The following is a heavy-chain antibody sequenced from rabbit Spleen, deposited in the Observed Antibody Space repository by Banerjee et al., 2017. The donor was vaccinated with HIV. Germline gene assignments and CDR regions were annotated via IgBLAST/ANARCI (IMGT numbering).Heavy chain of an antibody. CDR2: IYTGNYKT. CDR3: ARDSGSNDYIDVYFNL. D-gene: IGHD8-1*01. CDR1: GFSFSSSYD. V-gene: IGHV1S40*01. Sequence: VESGGGLVKPGASLTLTCKASGFSFSSSYDMCWVRQAPGKGLEWIGCIYTGNYKTYYAGWAKGRFTISKASSTTVTLQMTSLTAADTATYFCARDSGSNDYIDVYFNLWGQGTLVTV. J-gene: IGHJ4*01.